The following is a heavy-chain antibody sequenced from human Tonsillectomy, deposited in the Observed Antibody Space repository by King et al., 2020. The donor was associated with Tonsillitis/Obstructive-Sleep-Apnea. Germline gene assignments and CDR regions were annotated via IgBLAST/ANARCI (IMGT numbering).Heavy chain of an antibody. CDR2: IYWDDDK. CDR3: AHTVYYYDSSGYYPFDY. CDR1: GSSLSTSGVG. V-gene: IGHV2-5*02. D-gene: IGHD3-22*01. J-gene: IGHJ4*02. Sequence: LTLKESGPTLVKPTQTLTLTCTFSGSSLSTSGVGVGWIRQPPGKALEWLALIYWDDDKRYSPSLKSRLTITKDTSKNQVVLTMTNMDPVDTATYYCAHTVYYYDSSGYYPFDYWGQGTLVTVSS.